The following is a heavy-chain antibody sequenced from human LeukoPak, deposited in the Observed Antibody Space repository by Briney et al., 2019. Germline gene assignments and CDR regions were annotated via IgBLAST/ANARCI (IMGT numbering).Heavy chain of an antibody. Sequence: SVKVSCKASGGTFSSYAISWVRQAPGQGLKWMGRIIPILGIANYAQKFQGRVTITADKSTSTAYMELSSLRSEDTAVYYCARRVGPYPGGMAMSDWGQGTLVTVSS. D-gene: IGHD1-26*01. CDR2: IIPILGIA. CDR3: ARRVGPYPGGMAMSD. V-gene: IGHV1-69*04. CDR1: GGTFSSYA. J-gene: IGHJ4*02.